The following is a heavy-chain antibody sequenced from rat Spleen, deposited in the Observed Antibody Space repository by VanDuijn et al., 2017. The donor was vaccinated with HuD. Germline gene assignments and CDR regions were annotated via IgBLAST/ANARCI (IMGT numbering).Heavy chain of an antibody. CDR3: ARQITTLSWFAY. Sequence: EVQLVESGGGLVQPGGSLKLSCAASGFTFSNYGMAWVRQAPTKGLEWVASISTSGGGTYYRDSVKGRFTISRDNAKSTLYLQMDSLRSEDTATYYCARQITTLSWFAYWGQGTLVTVSS. V-gene: IGHV5S13*01. J-gene: IGHJ3*01. CDR2: ISTSGGGT. D-gene: IGHD1-4*01. CDR1: GFTFSNYG.